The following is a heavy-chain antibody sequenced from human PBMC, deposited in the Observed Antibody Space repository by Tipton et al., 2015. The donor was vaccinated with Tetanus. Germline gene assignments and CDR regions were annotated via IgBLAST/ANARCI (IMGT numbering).Heavy chain of an antibody. J-gene: IGHJ6*02. CDR2: IRSKTDRETT. D-gene: IGHD3-10*01. CDR3: TTSGELAYPYNFYGLDV. V-gene: IGHV3-15*01. CDR1: GFTFTNAY. Sequence: SLRLSCAASGFTFTNAYMTWVRQAPGKGLEWVGLIRSKTDRETTDYAVPVKGRFTISRDDSKSTLYLQMNSLKTEDTVVYYCTTSGELAYPYNFYGLDVWGQGTTVTVSS.